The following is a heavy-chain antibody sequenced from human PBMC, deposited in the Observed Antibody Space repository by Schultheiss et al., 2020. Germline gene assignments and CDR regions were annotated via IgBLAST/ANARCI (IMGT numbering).Heavy chain of an antibody. CDR2: MNPNSGNT. CDR3: ARAKRITMIVVVHRGAFDI. D-gene: IGHD3-22*01. CDR1: GYTFTSYG. Sequence: GESLKISCKASGYTFTSYGISWVRQAPGQGLEWMGWMNPNSGNTGYAQKFQGRVTMTRNTSISTAYMELSSLRSEDTAVYYCARAKRITMIVVVHRGAFDIWGEGTMVTV. V-gene: IGHV1-8*02. J-gene: IGHJ3*02.